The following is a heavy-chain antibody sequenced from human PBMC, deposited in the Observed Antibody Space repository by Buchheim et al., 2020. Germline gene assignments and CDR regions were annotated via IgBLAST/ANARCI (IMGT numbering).Heavy chain of an antibody. CDR1: GGTFTSYT. J-gene: IGHJ4*02. CDR3: SVVVNAIGEYCIDY. CDR2: IIPSLGIA. Sequence: QVQLVQSGAEVKKPGSSVKVSCKASGGTFTSYTISWVRQAPGQGLEWMGRIIPSLGIANYAQKFQGRVTITADTSPSTAYMELRSVRSEDTAVYYCSVVVNAIGEYCIDYWGQGTL. D-gene: IGHD2-21*01. V-gene: IGHV1-69*02.